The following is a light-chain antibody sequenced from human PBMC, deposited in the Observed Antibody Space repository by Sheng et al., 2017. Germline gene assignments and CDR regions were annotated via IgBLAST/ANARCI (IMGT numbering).Light chain of an antibody. CDR3: QQYKLWV. CDR2: DAS. Sequence: EIVLTQSPGTLSLSPGERATLSCRASQSVTSSRLVWYQQKPGQAPRLLIYDASNRATGIPARFSGSGSGTEFTLTISSLQPEDSAVYYCQQYKLWVFGPGTKVEIK. J-gene: IGKJ3*01. CDR1: QSVTSSR. V-gene: IGKV3-20*01.